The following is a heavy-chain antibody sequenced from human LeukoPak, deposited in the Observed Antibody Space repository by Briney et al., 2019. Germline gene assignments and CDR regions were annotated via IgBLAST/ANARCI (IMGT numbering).Heavy chain of an antibody. CDR3: ARDLFDYYGSGSYHIPPFDP. D-gene: IGHD3-10*01. J-gene: IGHJ5*02. CDR1: GFTFSSYA. CDR2: ISGSGGST. V-gene: IGHV3-23*01. Sequence: GGSLRLSCAASGFTFSSYAMSWVRQAPGKGLEWVSAISGSGGSTYYADSVKGRFTISRDNSKNTLYLQMNSLRAEDTAVYYCARDLFDYYGSGSYHIPPFDPWGQGTLVTVSS.